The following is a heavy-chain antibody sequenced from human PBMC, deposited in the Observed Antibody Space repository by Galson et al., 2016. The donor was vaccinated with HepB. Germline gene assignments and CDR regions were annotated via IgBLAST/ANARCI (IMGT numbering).Heavy chain of an antibody. CDR1: GDSFSSGYYS. V-gene: IGHV4-61*01. CDR3: VRGLSVSDYLSWFDP. J-gene: IGHJ5*02. D-gene: IGHD4-17*01. CDR2: IYYPGRT. Sequence: ETLSLTCSVSGDSFSSGYYSWNWIRQPPGKGLEWIGYIYYPGRTQYNPSLKSRVAISLDTSDNDFSLKLSSVTAADTAVYYCVRGLSVSDYLSWFDPWGQGTLVTVSS.